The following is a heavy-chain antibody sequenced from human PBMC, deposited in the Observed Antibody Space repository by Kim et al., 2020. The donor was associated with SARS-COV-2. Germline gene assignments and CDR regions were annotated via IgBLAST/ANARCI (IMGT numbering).Heavy chain of an antibody. J-gene: IGHJ2*01. CDR3: ARHVRNWYFDL. CDR2: IYYNGNK. Sequence: SETLSLTCTVSGGSITSSSYYWAWIRQPPGKGLECIGNIYYNGNKYYNPSLRSRVTIAVDTSKNEFALKLTSVTAADTAVYYCARHVRNWYFDLWGRGTLVTVSP. CDR1: GGSITSSSYY. V-gene: IGHV4-39*01.